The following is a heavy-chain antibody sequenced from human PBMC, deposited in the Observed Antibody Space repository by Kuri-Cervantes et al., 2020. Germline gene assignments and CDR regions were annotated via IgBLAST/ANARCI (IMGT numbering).Heavy chain of an antibody. D-gene: IGHD2-8*02. CDR2: IKQDGSEK. CDR3: ARGLLVVYAIDH. Sequence: GESLKISCAASGLTFSSYWMSWVRQAPGKGLEWVANIKQDGSEKYYVDSVKGRFTISRDNARNSLYLQMNSLRAEDTAVYYCARGLLVVYAIDHWGQGTLVTVSS. CDR1: GLTFSSYW. J-gene: IGHJ4*02. V-gene: IGHV3-7*01.